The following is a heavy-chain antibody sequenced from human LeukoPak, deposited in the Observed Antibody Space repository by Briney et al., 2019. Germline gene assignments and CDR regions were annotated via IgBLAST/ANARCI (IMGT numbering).Heavy chain of an antibody. J-gene: IGHJ4*02. Sequence: KSGGSLRLSCTASGFTFGDYAMSWFRQAPGKGLEWVGFIRSKAYGGTTEYAASVKGRFTISGDDSKSIAYLQMNSLKTEDTAVYYCTRSLPYYYVSGSFSCYFDYWGQGTLVTVSS. CDR3: TRSLPYYYVSGSFSCYFDY. V-gene: IGHV3-49*05. CDR2: IRSKAYGGTT. CDR1: GFTFGDYA. D-gene: IGHD3-10*01.